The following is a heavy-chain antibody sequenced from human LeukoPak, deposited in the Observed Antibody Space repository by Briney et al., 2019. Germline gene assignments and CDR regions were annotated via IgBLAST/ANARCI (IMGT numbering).Heavy chain of an antibody. CDR3: ARLITMVRGDYYFDY. D-gene: IGHD3-10*01. Sequence: ASVKVSCKASGYTFTGYYMHWVRQAPGQGLEWMGWINPNSGGTNYAQKFQGRVTMTRDTSISTAYMELSRLRSDDTAVYYCARLITMVRGDYYFDYWGQGTLVTVSS. CDR1: GYTFTGYY. J-gene: IGHJ4*02. CDR2: INPNSGGT. V-gene: IGHV1-2*02.